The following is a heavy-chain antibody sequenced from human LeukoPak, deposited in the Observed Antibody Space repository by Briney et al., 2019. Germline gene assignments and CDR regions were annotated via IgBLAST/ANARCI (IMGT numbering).Heavy chain of an antibody. J-gene: IGHJ4*02. Sequence: GGSLRLSCTVSGSTVSSNSMSWVRQAPGKGLEWVSFIYSDNTHYSDSVKGRFTISRDNSKNTLYLQMNSLRAEATAVYYCARRAGAYSHPYDYCGQGTLVTVSS. V-gene: IGHV3-53*01. D-gene: IGHD4/OR15-4a*01. CDR3: ARRAGAYSHPYDY. CDR2: IYSDNT. CDR1: GSTVSSNS.